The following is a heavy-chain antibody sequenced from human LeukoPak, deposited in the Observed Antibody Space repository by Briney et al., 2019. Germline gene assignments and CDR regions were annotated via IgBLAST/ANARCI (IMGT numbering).Heavy chain of an antibody. CDR3: ARGSSGNSFPFDY. CDR1: GGSISSYY. V-gene: IGHV4-59*12. D-gene: IGHD3-22*01. CDR2: IYYGGRS. J-gene: IGHJ4*02. Sequence: SETLSLTCIVSGGSISSYYWSWIRQSPGKGLEWIGYIYYGGRSSYNPSLKSRVTISVDTSKNLFSLRLSSVTAADTAVYYCARGSSGNSFPFDYWGQGTLVTVSS.